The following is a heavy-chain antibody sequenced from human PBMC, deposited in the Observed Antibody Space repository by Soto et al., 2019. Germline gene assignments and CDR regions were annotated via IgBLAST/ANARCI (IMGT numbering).Heavy chain of an antibody. J-gene: IGHJ6*03. D-gene: IGHD1-26*01. CDR1: GGSIISGGSF. CDR3: AKSLPGGTVYYMDV. Sequence: QLQLRESGPGLVKPSQTLSLICTASGGSIISGGSFWSWVRQVPGKGLEWISHIYYSGNTYYNPSLKGRVVLSVDTSQNHVTLKLTSVTAADTATYYCAKSLPGGTVYYMDVWGEGTTVTVS. V-gene: IGHV4-31*03. CDR2: IYYSGNT.